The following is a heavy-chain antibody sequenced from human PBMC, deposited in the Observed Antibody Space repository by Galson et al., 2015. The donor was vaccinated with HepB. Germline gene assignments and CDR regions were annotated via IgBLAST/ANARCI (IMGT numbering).Heavy chain of an antibody. CDR1: GFIFRSYW. J-gene: IGHJ3*01. D-gene: IGHD6-19*01. CDR3: VSLSRAVAEHAFDL. Sequence: SLRLSCAGSGFIFRSYWMHWVRQAPGKGLVWVSGIYTDGTITRYADSVKGRFTISRDNAKNTLYLQMNSLRAEDTAVYYCVSLSRAVAEHAFDLWGQGTMVTVSS. V-gene: IGHV3-74*01. CDR2: IYTDGTIT.